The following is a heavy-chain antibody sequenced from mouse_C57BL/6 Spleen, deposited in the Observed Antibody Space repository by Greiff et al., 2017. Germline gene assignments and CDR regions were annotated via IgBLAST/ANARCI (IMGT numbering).Heavy chain of an antibody. J-gene: IGHJ4*01. Sequence: EVQLVESGDGLVKPGGSLKLSCAASGFTFSSYAMSWVRQTPEKRLEWVAYISSGGDYIYYADTVKGRFTISIDNAWNTLYLQMSSLKSEDTAMYYCTRDHDYYGYGWDYAMDYWGPGTSVTVSS. CDR3: TRDHDYYGYGWDYAMDY. D-gene: IGHD2-2*01. CDR1: GFTFSSYA. V-gene: IGHV5-9-1*02. CDR2: ISSGGDYI.